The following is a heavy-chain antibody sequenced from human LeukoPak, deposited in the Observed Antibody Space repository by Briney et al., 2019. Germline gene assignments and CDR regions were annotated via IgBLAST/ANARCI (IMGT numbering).Heavy chain of an antibody. CDR1: GFIVSSNY. D-gene: IGHD5-24*01. CDR3: ARGEGEMATVYFDY. J-gene: IGHJ4*02. V-gene: IGHV3-53*01. CDR2: IYSGGST. Sequence: GGSLRLSCAASGFIVSSNYMSWVRQAPGKGLEWVSVIYSGGSTYYADSVKGRFTISRDNSKNTLYLQMNSLRAEDTAVYYCARGEGEMATVYFDYWGQGTLVTVSS.